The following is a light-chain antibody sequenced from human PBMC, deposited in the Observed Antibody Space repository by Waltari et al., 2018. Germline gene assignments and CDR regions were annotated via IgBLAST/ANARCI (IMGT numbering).Light chain of an antibody. CDR2: DVI. J-gene: IGLJ2*01. CDR3: CSFSGANNLL. V-gene: IGLV2-8*01. Sequence: QSALTQPPSASGSPGQSVTFSCTVTARDIGGFHFVSWYQQHPDKAPRLIIYDVIKRPSVVADRFSGSKSCNTASLTVSGLQAEDEADYFCCSFSGANNLLFGGGTRLTV. CDR1: ARDIGGFHF.